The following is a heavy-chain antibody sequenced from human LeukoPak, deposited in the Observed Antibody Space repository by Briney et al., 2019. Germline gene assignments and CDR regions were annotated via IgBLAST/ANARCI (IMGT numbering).Heavy chain of an antibody. Sequence: PWASVKVSCKASGFTFTSSAMQWVRQARGQRLESIGWIVVGSGNTNYAQKFQERVTITRDMSTSTAYMELSSLRSEDTAVYYCAADPRGYYYDSSGYYSTFDYWGQGTLVTVSS. CDR1: GFTFTSSA. CDR3: AADPRGYYYDSSGYYSTFDY. D-gene: IGHD3-22*01. J-gene: IGHJ4*02. V-gene: IGHV1-58*02. CDR2: IVVGSGNT.